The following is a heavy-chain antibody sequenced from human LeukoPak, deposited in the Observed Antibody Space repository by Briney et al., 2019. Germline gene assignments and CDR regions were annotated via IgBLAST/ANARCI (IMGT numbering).Heavy chain of an antibody. D-gene: IGHD6-19*01. J-gene: IGHJ4*02. CDR1: GFTFSDYS. V-gene: IGHV4-34*01. CDR3: ARGWNRSGWYVY. CDR2: INHSGST. Sequence: GSLRLSCAASGFTFSDYSMSWIRQPPGKGLEWIGEINHSGSTNYNPSLKSRVTMSVDTSKNQFSLKLSSVTAADTAVYYCARGWNRSGWYVYWGQGTLVTVSS.